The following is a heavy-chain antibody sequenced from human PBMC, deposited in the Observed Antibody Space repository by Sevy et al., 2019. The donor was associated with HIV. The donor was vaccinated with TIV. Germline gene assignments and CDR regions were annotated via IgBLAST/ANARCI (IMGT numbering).Heavy chain of an antibody. V-gene: IGHV3-9*01. CDR1: GFTFDDYA. J-gene: IGHJ6*02. D-gene: IGHD3-3*01. CDR2: ISWNSGSI. CDR3: AKDQGPKYYDFWSGYYIGGDYYYYGMDV. Sequence: SLRLSCAASGFTFDDYAMHWVRQAPGKGLEWVSGISWNSGSIGYADSVKGRFTISRDNAKNSLYLQMNSLRAEDTALYYCAKDQGPKYYDFWSGYYIGGDYYYYGMDVWGQGTTVTVSS.